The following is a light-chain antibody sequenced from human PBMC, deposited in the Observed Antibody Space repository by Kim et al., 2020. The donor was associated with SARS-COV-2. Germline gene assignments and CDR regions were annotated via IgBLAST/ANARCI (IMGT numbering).Light chain of an antibody. CDR2: EAS. J-gene: IGKJ5*01. Sequence: DIQMTQSPSSLSASVGDRVTITCQASQDIANYLSWYQQKPGKAPKLLVYEASDLETGVPSRFSGSGSGTDFTFTISSLQPEDVATYYCQQYHNLPPITFGQGTRLEIK. V-gene: IGKV1-33*01. CDR3: QQYHNLPPIT. CDR1: QDIANY.